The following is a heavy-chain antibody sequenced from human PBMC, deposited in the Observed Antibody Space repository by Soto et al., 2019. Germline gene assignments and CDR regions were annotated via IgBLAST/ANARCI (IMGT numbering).Heavy chain of an antibody. Sequence: EVQLVESGGGLVQPGGSLRLSCAASGFTFSSYDMHWVRQVIGKGLEWVSAIGTAGDTCYSGSVKGRFTISRENVKNSLYLQMNSLRDGDTAVYYCARDRWFDPWGQGTLVTVSS. CDR1: GFTFSSYD. CDR2: IGTAGDT. CDR3: ARDRWFDP. J-gene: IGHJ5*02. V-gene: IGHV3-13*04.